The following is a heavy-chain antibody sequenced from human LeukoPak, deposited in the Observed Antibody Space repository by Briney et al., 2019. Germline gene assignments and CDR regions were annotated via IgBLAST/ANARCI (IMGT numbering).Heavy chain of an antibody. V-gene: IGHV3-21*01. J-gene: IGHJ6*02. D-gene: IGHD2-2*02. CDR2: ISPSSTYI. CDR1: GFTFSSYW. CDR3: AREGYCSSTSCYTHAYGMDV. Sequence: GGSLRLSCAASGFTFSSYWMHWVRQVPGKGLEWVSAISPSSTYIYYADSVKGRFTISRDNAKNSLYLQMNSLRAEDTAVYYCAREGYCSSTSCYTHAYGMDVWGQGTTVTVSS.